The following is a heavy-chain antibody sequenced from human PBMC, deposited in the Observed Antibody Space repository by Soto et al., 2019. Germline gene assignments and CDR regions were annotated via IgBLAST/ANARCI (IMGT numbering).Heavy chain of an antibody. V-gene: IGHV3-23*01. D-gene: IGHD3-16*01. CDR3: AKAGGPTYYDYIWGSYDPHYFDY. CDR1: GFTFSSYA. CDR2: ISGSGGST. J-gene: IGHJ4*02. Sequence: GGSLRLSCAASGFTFSSYAISWVRQAPGKGLEWVSAISGSGGSTYYADSVKGRFNISSSNSKNTMYLQMNSLRAEDTAVYYCAKAGGPTYYDYIWGSYDPHYFDYWGQGTLVTVSS.